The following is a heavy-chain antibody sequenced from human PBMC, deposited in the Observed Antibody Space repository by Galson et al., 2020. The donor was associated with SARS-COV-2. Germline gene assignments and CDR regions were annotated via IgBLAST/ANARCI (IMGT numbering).Heavy chain of an antibody. D-gene: IGHD6-19*01. CDR2: INYRGTT. V-gene: IGHV4-59*08. CDR1: GDSNSAYY. Sequence: ETSETLSHTCTLSGDSNSAYYWSWTRQTPGKGLEWIGYINYRGTTKYNPLLKSRVTISVDSSRTQFSLKMTSVTAADTALYYCVRRTIEVAGFDYWGQGILVTVSS. J-gene: IGHJ4*02. CDR3: VRRTIEVAGFDY.